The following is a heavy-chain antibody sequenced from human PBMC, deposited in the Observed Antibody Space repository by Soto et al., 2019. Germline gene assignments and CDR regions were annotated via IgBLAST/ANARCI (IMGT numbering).Heavy chain of an antibody. CDR3: SISKSHGRGEF. CDR2: IIPVFGTT. D-gene: IGHD3-10*01. V-gene: IGHV1-69*01. Sequence: QVQLVQSGAAEQKPGSSVSVSCKASGGTLNRYTISWVLQAPGQGLEGMGGIIPVFGTTDYAQKFQGRVTITADQSTGTADQDLFRLRSEDTAIYYCSISKSHGRGEFWGQGTLVTVSS. CDR1: GGTLNRYT. J-gene: IGHJ4*02.